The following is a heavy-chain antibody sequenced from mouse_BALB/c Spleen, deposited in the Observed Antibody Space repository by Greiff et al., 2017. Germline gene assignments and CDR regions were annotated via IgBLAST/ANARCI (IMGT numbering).Heavy chain of an antibody. D-gene: IGHD2-1*01. V-gene: IGHV2-2*02. CDR1: GFSLTSYG. CDR2: IWSGGST. Sequence: VKLEESGPGLVQPSQSLSITCTVSGFSLTSYGVHWVRQSPGKGLEWLGVIWSGGSTDYNAAFISRLSISKDNSKSQVFFKMNSLQANDTAIYYCARNEGNGNYYAMDYWGQGTSVTVSS. J-gene: IGHJ4*01. CDR3: ARNEGNGNYYAMDY.